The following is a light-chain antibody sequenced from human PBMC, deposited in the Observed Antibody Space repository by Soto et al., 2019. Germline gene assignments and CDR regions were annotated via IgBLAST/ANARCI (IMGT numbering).Light chain of an antibody. V-gene: IGKV2-30*02. CDR3: MQGTHWPPYT. CDR1: QSLVHSDGNTY. CDR2: KVS. J-gene: IGKJ2*01. Sequence: DVVMTQSPLSLPVTLGQPASISCRSSQSLVHSDGNTYLNWFHQRPGQSPRRLIYKVSNRDSGVPDRCSGSGSDTEFTLKISGVEAEDVGVYYCMQGTHWPPYTFGQGTKLAIK.